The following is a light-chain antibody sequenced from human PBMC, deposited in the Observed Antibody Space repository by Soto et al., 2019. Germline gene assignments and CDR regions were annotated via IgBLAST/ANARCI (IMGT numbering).Light chain of an antibody. V-gene: IGKV3-20*01. Sequence: EIVLTQSPATLSLSPGERATLSCRASQSLSSYLAWYQQKPGQAPRLLISGASSRATGIPDRFTGSGSETSFTLTISRLEPEDFALYYCQHYQSGHPITFGQGTRLEIK. CDR1: QSLSSY. CDR3: QHYQSGHPIT. CDR2: GAS. J-gene: IGKJ5*01.